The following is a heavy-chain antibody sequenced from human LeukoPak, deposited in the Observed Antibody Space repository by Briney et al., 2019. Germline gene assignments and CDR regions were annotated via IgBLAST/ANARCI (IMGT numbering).Heavy chain of an antibody. V-gene: IGHV1-24*01. D-gene: IGHD3-3*01. CDR3: ATSGSLEWLSDLGY. J-gene: IGHJ4*02. Sequence: ASVKVSCKVSGYTLTELSMHWVRQAPGKGLEWMGGFDPEDGETIYAQKFQGRVTMTEDTSTDTAYMELGSLRSEDTAVYYCATSGSLEWLSDLGYWGQGTLVTVSS. CDR1: GYTLTELS. CDR2: FDPEDGET.